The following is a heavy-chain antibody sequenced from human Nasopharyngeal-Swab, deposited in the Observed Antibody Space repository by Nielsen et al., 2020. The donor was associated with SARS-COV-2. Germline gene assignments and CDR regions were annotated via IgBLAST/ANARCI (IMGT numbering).Heavy chain of an antibody. D-gene: IGHD2-2*01. J-gene: IGHJ2*01. CDR1: GFTFSSHA. Sequence: GESLKISCAASGFTFSSHAMSWVRQAPGKGLEWVSAISGSGGSTYYADSVKGRFTISRDNSKNTLYLQMNSLRAEDTAVYYCAKVGELLLTDWYFDLWGRGTLVTVSS. CDR2: ISGSGGST. V-gene: IGHV3-23*01. CDR3: AKVGELLLTDWYFDL.